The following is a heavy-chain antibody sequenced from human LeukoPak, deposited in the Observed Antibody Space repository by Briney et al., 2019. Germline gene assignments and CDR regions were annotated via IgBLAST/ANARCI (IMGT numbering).Heavy chain of an antibody. CDR1: GASITATSFF. Sequence: SETLSLTCAVSGASITATSFFWAWIRQPPGQDLEWIATISSSDEKYYNPSLMSRVTISLDTSKNRFSLEVTSVTAADTGLFYCAKFKSGTGFDYWGRGILVIVSS. CDR3: AKFKSGTGFDY. V-gene: IGHV4-39*01. J-gene: IGHJ4*02. D-gene: IGHD1-26*01. CDR2: ISSSDEK.